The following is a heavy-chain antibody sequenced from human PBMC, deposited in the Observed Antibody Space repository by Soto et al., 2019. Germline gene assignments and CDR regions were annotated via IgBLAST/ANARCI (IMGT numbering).Heavy chain of an antibody. V-gene: IGHV1-58*01. CDR3: AAGNTNKYYDILTVYWRPYYSCGTDV. CDR2: IVVGSGNT. CDR1: GFTFTSSA. J-gene: IGHJ6*02. D-gene: IGHD3-9*01. Sequence: SVKVSCKASGFTFTSSAVQWVRQARGQRLEWIGWIVVGSGNTNYAQKFQERVTITRDMSTSTAYMELSSLRSEDTAVYYCAAGNTNKYYDILTVYWRPYYSCGTDVSGQGTTVTVS.